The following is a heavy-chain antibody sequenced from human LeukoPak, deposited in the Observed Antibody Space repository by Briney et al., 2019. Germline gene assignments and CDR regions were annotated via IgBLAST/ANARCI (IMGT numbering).Heavy chain of an antibody. CDR2: IYPGDSDT. Sequence: GESLKISCKGSGYSFTSYWIGWVRQMPRKGLEWMGIIYPGDSDTRYSPSFQGQVTISADKSISTAYLQWSSLKASDTAIYYCARPFRYCNTTTCYTWIDYWGQGTLVTVSS. CDR1: GYSFTSYW. J-gene: IGHJ4*02. D-gene: IGHD2-2*02. CDR3: ARPFRYCNTTTCYTWIDY. V-gene: IGHV5-51*01.